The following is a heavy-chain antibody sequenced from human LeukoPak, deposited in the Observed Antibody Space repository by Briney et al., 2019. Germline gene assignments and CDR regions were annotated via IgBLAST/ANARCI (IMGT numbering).Heavy chain of an antibody. D-gene: IGHD3-9*01. CDR2: INWNGGST. V-gene: IGHV3-20*04. CDR3: ARSRIKTGSYAFGI. J-gene: IGHJ3*02. Sequence: GGSLRLSCAASGFTFDDYGMSWVRQAPGKGLEWVSGINWNGGSTGYADSVKGRFTISRDNAKNSLYLRMNSLRAEDTALYYCARSRIKTGSYAFGIWGQGTMVTVSS. CDR1: GFTFDDYG.